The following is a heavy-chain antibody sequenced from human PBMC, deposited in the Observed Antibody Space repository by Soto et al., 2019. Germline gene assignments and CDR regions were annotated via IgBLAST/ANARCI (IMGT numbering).Heavy chain of an antibody. Sequence: EVQLVESGGGLVKPGGSLRLSCAASGFTFSSYSMNWVRRAPGKGLEWVSSISSSSSYIYYADSVKGRFTISRDNAKNSLYLQMNSLRAEDTAVYYCARDSSGWLFDYWGQGTLVTVSS. V-gene: IGHV3-21*01. CDR1: GFTFSSYS. D-gene: IGHD6-19*01. CDR2: ISSSSSYI. J-gene: IGHJ4*02. CDR3: ARDSSGWLFDY.